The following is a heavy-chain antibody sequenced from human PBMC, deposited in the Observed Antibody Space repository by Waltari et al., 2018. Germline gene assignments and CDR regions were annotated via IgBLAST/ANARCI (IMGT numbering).Heavy chain of an antibody. V-gene: IGHV3-43*01. D-gene: IGHD5-12*01. Sequence: EVQLVESGGVVVQPGGSLRLSCAASGFTFDDYTMHWVRQAPGKGLEWVALISWDGGSTDYADSVKGRFTISRDNSKNSLYLQMNSLRTEDTALYYCAKVRDSGYDYDSYDYWGQGTLVTVSS. J-gene: IGHJ4*02. CDR2: ISWDGGST. CDR3: AKVRDSGYDYDSYDY. CDR1: GFTFDDYT.